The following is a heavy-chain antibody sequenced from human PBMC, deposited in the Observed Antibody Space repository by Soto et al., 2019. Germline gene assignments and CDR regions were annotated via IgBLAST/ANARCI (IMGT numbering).Heavy chain of an antibody. V-gene: IGHV3-23*01. CDR3: ARDDAFANENAFDL. J-gene: IGHJ3*01. D-gene: IGHD1-1*01. CDR1: GFIFGNSP. CDR2: IGGSGRDT. Sequence: GGSLRLSCAGSGFIFGNSPMNWVRQAPGRGPEWVSTIGGSGRDTYYADSVKGRFIISRDNSKDTLYLQMNNLRAEDTAVYYCARDDAFANENAFDLWGQGTKVTVSS.